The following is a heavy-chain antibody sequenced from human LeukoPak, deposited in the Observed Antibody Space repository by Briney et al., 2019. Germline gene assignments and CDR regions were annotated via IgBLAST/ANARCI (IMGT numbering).Heavy chain of an antibody. V-gene: IGHV4-59*12. CDR1: GVSITTYY. J-gene: IGHJ4*02. CDR3: ARRRLWLGAGRSDYFDY. Sequence: SETLSLTCTVSGVSITTYYWSWIRQPPGKGLEWIGYIYHSGSTNYNPSLKSRVTISVDTSKNQFSLKLSSVTAADTAVYYCARRRLWLGAGRSDYFDYWGQGTLVTVSS. CDR2: IYHSGST. D-gene: IGHD5-18*01.